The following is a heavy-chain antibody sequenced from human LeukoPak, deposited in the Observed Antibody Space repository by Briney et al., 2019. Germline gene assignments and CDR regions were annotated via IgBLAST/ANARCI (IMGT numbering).Heavy chain of an antibody. CDR3: ARDTYYYGSGSYSAVYY. V-gene: IGHV1-18*01. J-gene: IGHJ4*02. Sequence: GASVKVSCKASGYTFTSYGISWVRQAPGQGLEWMGWISAYNGNTNYAQKLQGRVTMTTDTSTSTAYMELRSLRSDDTAVYYCARDTYYYGSGSYSAVYYWGQGTLVTVSS. D-gene: IGHD3-10*01. CDR1: GYTFTSYG. CDR2: ISAYNGNT.